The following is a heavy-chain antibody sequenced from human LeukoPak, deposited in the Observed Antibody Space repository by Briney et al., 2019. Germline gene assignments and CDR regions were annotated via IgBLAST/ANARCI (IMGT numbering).Heavy chain of an antibody. D-gene: IGHD4-17*01. Sequence: ASVKVSCKASGHTINSYYMHWVRQAPGQGLEWMGIISPSGGGTSYARKFQGRVTMTRDTSTSTVYMELSSLRSEDTAVYYCARDSRTTVTTNHYYFDYWGQGTLVTVSS. CDR2: ISPSGGGT. CDR1: GHTINSYY. V-gene: IGHV1-46*02. CDR3: ARDSRTTVTTNHYYFDY. J-gene: IGHJ4*02.